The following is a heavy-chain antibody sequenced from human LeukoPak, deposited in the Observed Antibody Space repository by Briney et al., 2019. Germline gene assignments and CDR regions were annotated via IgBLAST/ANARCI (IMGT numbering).Heavy chain of an antibody. CDR2: INPNSGGT. Sequence: ASVKVSCKASGYTFTGYYMHWVRQAPGQGLEWMGWINPNSGGTNYAQKFQGRVTMTRDTSISTASMELSRLRSDDTAVYCCARDRLAAANWFDPWGQGTLVTVSS. V-gene: IGHV1-2*02. J-gene: IGHJ5*02. D-gene: IGHD6-13*01. CDR3: ARDRLAAANWFDP. CDR1: GYTFTGYY.